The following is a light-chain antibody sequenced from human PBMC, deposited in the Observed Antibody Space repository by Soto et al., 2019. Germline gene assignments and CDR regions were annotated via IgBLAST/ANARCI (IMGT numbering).Light chain of an antibody. CDR2: GAS. Sequence: EIVVTQSPGTLSLSPGERATLSCRASQSVSSSYLAWYQQKPGQAPRLLIYGASSRATGIPDRFSGSGSGTDFTLTISRLEPEDFAVYYCQQYGSSPTTFGQGNKVEIK. V-gene: IGKV3-20*01. CDR1: QSVSSSY. CDR3: QQYGSSPTT. J-gene: IGKJ1*01.